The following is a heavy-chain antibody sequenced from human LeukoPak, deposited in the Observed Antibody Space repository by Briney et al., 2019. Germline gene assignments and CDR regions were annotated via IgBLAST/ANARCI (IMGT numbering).Heavy chain of an antibody. Sequence: PSETLSLSCTVSGGSISSYYWSWIRQPAGKGLEWIGRIYTSGSTNYNPSLKSRVTMSVDTSKNKFSLKLSSVTAADTAVYYCARDPPYYYDTSNWIDPWGQGTLVTVSS. V-gene: IGHV4-4*07. CDR2: IYTSGST. J-gene: IGHJ5*02. CDR1: GGSISSYY. CDR3: ARDPPYYYDTSNWIDP. D-gene: IGHD3-22*01.